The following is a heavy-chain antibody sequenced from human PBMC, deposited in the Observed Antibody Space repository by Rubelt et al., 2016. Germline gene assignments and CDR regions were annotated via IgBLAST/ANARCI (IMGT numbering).Heavy chain of an antibody. CDR3: ARVHEYSRSLDAFDV. D-gene: IGHD6-6*01. CDR2: IYPNTGDT. Sequence: QVQLVQSGAEVQKPGASVTVSCKASGYTFNAHYIHWVRQAPGHGLHWMGWIYPNTGDTNGGQKFWDRVTRSMDRAVNTAYRDLSSLRTDDTAVYYCARVHEYSRSLDAFDVWGQGTMVTVSS. V-gene: IGHV1-2*02. CDR1: GYTFNAHY. J-gene: IGHJ3*01.